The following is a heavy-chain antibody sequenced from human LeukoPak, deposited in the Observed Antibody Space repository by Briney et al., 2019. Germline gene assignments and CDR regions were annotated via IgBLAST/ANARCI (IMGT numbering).Heavy chain of an antibody. J-gene: IGHJ4*02. D-gene: IGHD3-9*01. CDR1: GFKFSGSS. CDR3: ISLDYDVLTGSPQG. V-gene: IGHV3-73*01. Sequence: GGSLRLSCAASGFKFSGSSVHWVRQASGKGPEWVGRIRSKANSYATAYAASVKGRFTISRDDSDNTAYLQMNSLTTEDTAVYYCISLDYDVLTGSPQGWGQGTLVTVSS. CDR2: IRSKANSYAT.